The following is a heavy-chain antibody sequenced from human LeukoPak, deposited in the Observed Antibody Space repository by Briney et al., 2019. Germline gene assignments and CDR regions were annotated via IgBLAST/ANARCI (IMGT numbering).Heavy chain of an antibody. Sequence: SQTLSLTCTVSGGSISSGGYYWSWIRQHPGKGLEWIGSVYHSGETYYNPSLNSRVTISVDTSKNQFSLKLSSVTAADTAVYYCATGKYYYYYGMDVWGQGTTVTVSS. CDR3: ATGKYYYYYGMDV. CDR1: GGSISSGGYY. V-gene: IGHV4-31*03. D-gene: IGHD2-8*02. CDR2: VYHSGET. J-gene: IGHJ6*02.